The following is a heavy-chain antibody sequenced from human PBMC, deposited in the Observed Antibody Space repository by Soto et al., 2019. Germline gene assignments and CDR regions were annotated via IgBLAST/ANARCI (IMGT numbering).Heavy chain of an antibody. J-gene: IGHJ4*02. V-gene: IGHV3-30-3*01. CDR2: ISYDGSNK. D-gene: IGHD6-13*01. CDR1: GFTFSSYA. CDR3: ASGIAAAGYYGDY. Sequence: QVQLVESGGGVVQPGRSLRLYCAASGFTFSSYAMHWVRQAPGKGLEWVAVISYDGSNKYYADSVKGRFTISRDNSKNTLNLQMNSLRAEDTAVYYGASGIAAAGYYGDYWGQGTLVTVSS.